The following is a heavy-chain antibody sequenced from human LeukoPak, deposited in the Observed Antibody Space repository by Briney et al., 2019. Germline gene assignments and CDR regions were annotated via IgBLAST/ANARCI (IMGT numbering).Heavy chain of an antibody. CDR2: IYTSGST. Sequence: SETLSLTCTVSGGSISSYYWSWIRQPAGKGLEWTGRIYTSGSTNYNPSLKSRVTMSVDTSKNQFSLKLSSVTAADTAVYYCARDEIAAAGKGYYYYYMDVWGKGTTVTISS. V-gene: IGHV4-4*07. J-gene: IGHJ6*03. CDR3: ARDEIAAAGKGYYYYYMDV. CDR1: GGSISSYY. D-gene: IGHD6-13*01.